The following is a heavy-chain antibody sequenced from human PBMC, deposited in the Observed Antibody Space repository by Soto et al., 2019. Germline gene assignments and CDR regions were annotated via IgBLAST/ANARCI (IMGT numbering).Heavy chain of an antibody. Sequence: VQLRQWGAGLLKPSETLSLTCAVYGASLNYFYWSWIRQAPGKGLEWIGEFYDASGITYNTSLKSRVTISATSSSNQFSLRLTSLSAADTAIYYSARCHWANSFANWGQGTLVTVSS. CDR1: GASLNYFY. D-gene: IGHD7-27*01. CDR3: ARCHWANSFAN. J-gene: IGHJ4*02. CDR2: FYDASGI. V-gene: IGHV4-34*01.